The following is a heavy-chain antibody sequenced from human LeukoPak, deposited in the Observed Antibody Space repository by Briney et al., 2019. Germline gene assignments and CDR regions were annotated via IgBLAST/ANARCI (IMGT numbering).Heavy chain of an antibody. CDR3: ARVGYCTNGVCYNWFDP. CDR2: IYYSGST. Sequence: SETLSLTCTVSGGSISRSSYYWGWIRQPPRKGLEWIGSIYYSGSTHYNPTLNSRATISADTSKNQFSLKLASVTAAVSSGYFCARVGYCTNGVCYNWFDPWGQGTLVTVSS. CDR1: GGSISRSSYY. J-gene: IGHJ5*02. V-gene: IGHV4-39*01. D-gene: IGHD2-8*01.